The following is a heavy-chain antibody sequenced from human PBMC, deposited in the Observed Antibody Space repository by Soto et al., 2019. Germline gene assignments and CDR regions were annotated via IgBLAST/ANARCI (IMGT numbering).Heavy chain of an antibody. Sequence: GWSLRLSCAASGFTFSDYYMSWIRQAPGKGLEWVSYISSSGSTIYYADSVKGRFTISRDNAKNSLFLQMHSLRAEDTAVYYCARGRQRYYDFWSVYVGQADYGMDVWGQGTTVTVSS. D-gene: IGHD3-3*01. CDR2: ISSSGSTI. J-gene: IGHJ6*02. CDR3: ARGRQRYYDFWSVYVGQADYGMDV. CDR1: GFTFSDYY. V-gene: IGHV3-11*01.